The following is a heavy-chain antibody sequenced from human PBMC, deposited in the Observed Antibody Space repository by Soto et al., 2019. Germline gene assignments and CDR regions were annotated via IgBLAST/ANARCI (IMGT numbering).Heavy chain of an antibody. D-gene: IGHD2-2*01. Sequence: GGSLRLSCAASGFTFSSYAMHWVRQAPGKGLEWVAVISYDGSNKYYADSVKGRFTISRDNSKNTLYLQMNSLRAEDTAVYYCARDRKYQLLTDYYYYYGMDVWGQGTTVTVSS. V-gene: IGHV3-30-3*01. J-gene: IGHJ6*02. CDR3: ARDRKYQLLTDYYYYYGMDV. CDR2: ISYDGSNK. CDR1: GFTFSSYA.